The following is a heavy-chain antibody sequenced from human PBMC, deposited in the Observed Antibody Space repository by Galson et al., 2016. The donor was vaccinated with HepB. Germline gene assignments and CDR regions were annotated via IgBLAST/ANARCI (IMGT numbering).Heavy chain of an antibody. CDR1: GFTVSSRY. J-gene: IGHJ4*02. Sequence: SLRLSCAASGFTVSSRYMSWVRQAPRKGLEWVSAISTSGSSTDYADSVKGRFTISRDNSKNTLYLQMNSLRAEDSALYYCAKGTTRLGDNWGQGILVTVSS. V-gene: IGHV3-23*01. CDR3: AKGTTRLGDN. CDR2: ISTSGSST. D-gene: IGHD4-11*01.